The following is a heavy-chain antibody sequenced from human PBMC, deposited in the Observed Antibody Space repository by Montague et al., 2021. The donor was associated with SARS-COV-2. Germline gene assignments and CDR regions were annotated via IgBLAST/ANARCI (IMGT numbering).Heavy chain of an antibody. D-gene: IGHD5-12*01. CDR1: GDSVSSSDHY. Sequence: SDTLSLTCTVSGDSVSSSDHYWGWIRQPPGKGLEWLGIVYYSGYTYYNPSVKGRVTISIDASKNQFSLKSNSLTATDTAIYHCARRRLREDYFDFWGQGTLLTVSS. CDR2: VYYSGYT. J-gene: IGHJ4*02. CDR3: ARRRLREDYFDF. V-gene: IGHV4-39*01.